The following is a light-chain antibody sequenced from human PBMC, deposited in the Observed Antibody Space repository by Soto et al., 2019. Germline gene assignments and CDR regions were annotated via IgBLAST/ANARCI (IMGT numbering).Light chain of an antibody. CDR1: SSNIGNKY. V-gene: IGLV1-51*01. CDR2: DNN. Sequence: QSVLTQPPSVSAAPGQEVTISCSGSSSNIGNKYVSWYQQLPGTAPKLLIYDNNKRPSGIPDRFSGSKSGTSATLGITGLQTGDEADYYCGTWDSSLSAGVFGGGTQLTVL. J-gene: IGLJ2*01. CDR3: GTWDSSLSAGV.